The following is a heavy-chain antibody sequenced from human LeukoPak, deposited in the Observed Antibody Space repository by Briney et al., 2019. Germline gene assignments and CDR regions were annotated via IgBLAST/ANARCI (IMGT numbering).Heavy chain of an antibody. J-gene: IGHJ6*03. CDR3: ARGGSSWYPDYYMDV. CDR1: GGSFSGYY. D-gene: IGHD6-13*01. CDR2: INHSGST. Sequence: PSETLSLTCAVYGGSFSGYYWSWIGQPPGKGLEWIGEINHSGSTNYNPSLKSRVTISVDTSKNQFSLKLSSVTAADTAVYYCARGGSSWYPDYYMDVWGKGTTVTVSS. V-gene: IGHV4-34*01.